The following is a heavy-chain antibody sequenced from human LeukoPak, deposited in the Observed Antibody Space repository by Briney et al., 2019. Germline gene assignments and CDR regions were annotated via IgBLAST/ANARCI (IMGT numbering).Heavy chain of an antibody. D-gene: IGHD5-12*01. V-gene: IGHV1-2*02. CDR1: GYTLTDYY. J-gene: IGHJ4*02. Sequence: ASVKVSCKASGYTLTDYYLHWVRQAPGQGLERVGRINPNSGDTDIAQKSQGRGTMARDTSISTAYMEMSSLRSDDTAVYYCARSSGYKSRPYYFEYWGQGTLVTVSS. CDR3: ARSSGYKSRPYYFEY. CDR2: INPNSGDT.